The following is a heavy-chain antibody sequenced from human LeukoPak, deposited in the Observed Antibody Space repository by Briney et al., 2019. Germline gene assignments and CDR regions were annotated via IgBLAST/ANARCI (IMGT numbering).Heavy chain of an antibody. CDR3: ARGRTYSYRRYYFDY. D-gene: IGHD5-18*01. V-gene: IGHV4-59*12. CDR2: IYYTGST. Sequence: PSETLSLTRTVSNGSISTYNSSWIRHSPRKGLEWVGYIYYTGSTNYNPSLKSRVTISVDTSKNQFSLKLSSVTAADTAVYYCARGRTYSYRRYYFDYWGQGTLVTVSS. J-gene: IGHJ4*02. CDR1: NGSISTYN.